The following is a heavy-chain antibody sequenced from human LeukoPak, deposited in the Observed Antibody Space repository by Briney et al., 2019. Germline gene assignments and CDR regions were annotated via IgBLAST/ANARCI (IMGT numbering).Heavy chain of an antibody. J-gene: IGHJ4*02. CDR3: AREGANYQDYFDS. Sequence: GGSLRLSCAGSGFVFRSYWMHWVRQTPGKGLVWVSRIQSDGSRADYADFARGRFTISRDNARDTVDLQMNSLRAEDTAVYYRAREGANYQDYFDSWGQGTLVTVSS. D-gene: IGHD4/OR15-4a*01. CDR1: GFVFRSYW. V-gene: IGHV3-74*01. CDR2: IQSDGSRA.